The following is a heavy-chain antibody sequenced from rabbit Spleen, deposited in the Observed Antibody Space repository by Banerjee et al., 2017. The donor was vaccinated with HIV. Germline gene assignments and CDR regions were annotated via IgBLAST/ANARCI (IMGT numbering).Heavy chain of an antibody. J-gene: IGHJ4*01. CDR2: IDAGSSGDT. CDR1: GFCFTTRDY. V-gene: IGHV1S40*01. D-gene: IGHD4-1*01. Sequence: QSEAESGGDVVEPGASLTLTFTASGFCFTTRDYIGWVRQAPGKGLEGIACIDAGSSGDTYCASWAKGRFTISKTSSTTLTLQMTSLTAADTATYFCARETSSGWGVLSYYFNLWGPGTLVTVS. CDR3: ARETSSGWGVLSYYFNL.